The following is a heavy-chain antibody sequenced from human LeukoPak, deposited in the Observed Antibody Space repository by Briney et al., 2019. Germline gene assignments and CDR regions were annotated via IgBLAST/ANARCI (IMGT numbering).Heavy chain of an antibody. CDR1: GGSISSGGYY. CDR3: ARGGQGPAAAFDY. V-gene: IGHV4-30-2*01. J-gene: IGHJ4*02. D-gene: IGHD6-13*01. Sequence: PSQTLSLTCTVSGGSISSGGYYWSWIRQPPGKGLEWTGYIYHSGSTYYNPSLKSRVTISVDTSKNQFSLKLSSVTAADTAVYYCARGGQGPAAAFDYWGQGTLVTVSS. CDR2: IYHSGST.